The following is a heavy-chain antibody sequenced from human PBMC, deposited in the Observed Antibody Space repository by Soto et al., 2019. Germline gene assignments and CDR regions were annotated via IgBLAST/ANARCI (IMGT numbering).Heavy chain of an antibody. CDR2: ISYDGSNK. CDR3: AKDYGGNSYGMDV. D-gene: IGHD4-17*01. J-gene: IGHJ6*01. Sequence: QVQLVESGGGVVQPGRSLRLSCAASGFTFSSYGMHWVRQAPGKGLEWVAVISYDGSNKYYADSVKGRFTISRDNSKNTLYLLMNSLRAEDTAVYYCAKDYGGNSYGMDVWGQGTTVTVSS. V-gene: IGHV3-30*18. CDR1: GFTFSSYG.